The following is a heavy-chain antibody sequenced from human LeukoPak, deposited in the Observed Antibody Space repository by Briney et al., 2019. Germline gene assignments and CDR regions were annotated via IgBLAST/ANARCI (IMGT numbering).Heavy chain of an antibody. D-gene: IGHD6-25*01. CDR3: ARDGSGYDAFDL. CDR2: ISYDGSNK. Sequence: GGSLRLSCAASGFTFSSYAMHWVRQAPGKGLEWVAVISYDGSNKYYADSVKGRFTISRDNSKNTLYLQMNSLRAEDTAVYYCARDGSGYDAFDLWGQGTMVIVSS. J-gene: IGHJ3*01. CDR1: GFTFSSYA. V-gene: IGHV3-30*04.